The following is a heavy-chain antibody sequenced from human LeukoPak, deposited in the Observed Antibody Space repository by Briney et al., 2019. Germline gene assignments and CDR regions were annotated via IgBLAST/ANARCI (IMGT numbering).Heavy chain of an antibody. Sequence: PSETLSLTCAVYGGSFSGYYWSWVRQPPGKGLEWIGEINHSGSTYYNPSLKSRVTISVDTSKNQFSLKLSSVTAADTAVYYCARHYPDCSGGSCYPYRPLFDYWGQGTLVTVSS. D-gene: IGHD2-15*01. CDR3: ARHYPDCSGGSCYPYRPLFDY. J-gene: IGHJ4*02. CDR2: INHSGST. V-gene: IGHV4-34*01. CDR1: GGSFSGYY.